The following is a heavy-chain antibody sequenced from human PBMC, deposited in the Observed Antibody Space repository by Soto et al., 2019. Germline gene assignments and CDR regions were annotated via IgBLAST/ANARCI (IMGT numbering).Heavy chain of an antibody. CDR1: GDSVSSNSAA. J-gene: IGHJ6*02. V-gene: IGHV6-1*01. CDR2: TYYRSKWYN. D-gene: IGHD3-9*01. Sequence: SRTLSLTCAISGDSVSSNSAAWNWIRQSPSRGLEWLGRTYYRSKWYNDYAVSVKSRITINPDTSKNQFSLQLNSVTPEDTAVYYCARVADYDILTGYYYYGMDVWGQGTTVTVSS. CDR3: ARVADYDILTGYYYYGMDV.